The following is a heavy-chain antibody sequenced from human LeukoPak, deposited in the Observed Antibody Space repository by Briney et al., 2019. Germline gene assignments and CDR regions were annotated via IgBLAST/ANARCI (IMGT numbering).Heavy chain of an antibody. CDR1: GGSISSGGYS. CDR2: IYYSGST. Sequence: KPSETLSLTCAVSGGSISSGGYSWSWIRQPPGKGLEWIGYIYYSGSTHYNPSLKSRVTISVDTSKNQFSLKVTSVTAADTAVYFCARTETVTSISPQGVNWFDPWGQGTLVTVSS. V-gene: IGHV4-30-4*07. CDR3: ARTETVTSISPQGVNWFDP. D-gene: IGHD6-13*01. J-gene: IGHJ5*02.